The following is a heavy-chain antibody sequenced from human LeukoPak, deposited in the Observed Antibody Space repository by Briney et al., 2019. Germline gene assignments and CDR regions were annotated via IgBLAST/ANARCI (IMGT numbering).Heavy chain of an antibody. Sequence: SQTLSLTCTVSGGSISSGGYYWSWIRQHPGKGLEWIGYIYYSGSTYYNPSLKSRVTISVDTSKNQFSLKLSCVTAADTAVYYCARERASAARPYIDYWGQGTLVTVSS. J-gene: IGHJ4*02. CDR2: IYYSGST. V-gene: IGHV4-31*03. CDR3: ARERASAARPYIDY. D-gene: IGHD6-6*01. CDR1: GGSISSGGYY.